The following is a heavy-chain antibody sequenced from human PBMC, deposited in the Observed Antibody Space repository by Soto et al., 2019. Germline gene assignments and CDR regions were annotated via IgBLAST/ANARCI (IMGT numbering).Heavy chain of an antibody. CDR1: GFTFSSYG. V-gene: IGHV3-33*01. CDR3: ARDARDFWSGLYYYYGMDV. J-gene: IGHJ6*02. CDR2: IWYDGSNK. D-gene: IGHD3-3*01. Sequence: PGGSLRLSCAASGFTFSSYGMHWVRQAPGKGLEWVAVIWYDGSNKYYADSAKGRFTISRDNSKNTLYLQMNSLRAEDTAVYYCARDARDFWSGLYYYYGMDVWGQGTTVTVSS.